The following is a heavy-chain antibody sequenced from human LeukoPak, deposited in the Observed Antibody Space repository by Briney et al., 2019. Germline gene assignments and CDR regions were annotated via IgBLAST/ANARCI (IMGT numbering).Heavy chain of an antibody. J-gene: IGHJ4*02. CDR1: GGSISSYY. Sequence: SETLSLTCTVSGGSISSYYWSWIRQPAGKGLEWIGRIYTSGSTDYNPSLKSRVTISVDTSKNQFSLKLRSVTAADTAVYYCARVTGYDWESSYDYWGQGTLVTVSS. CDR3: ARVTGYDWESSYDY. CDR2: IYTSGST. D-gene: IGHD5-12*01. V-gene: IGHV4-4*07.